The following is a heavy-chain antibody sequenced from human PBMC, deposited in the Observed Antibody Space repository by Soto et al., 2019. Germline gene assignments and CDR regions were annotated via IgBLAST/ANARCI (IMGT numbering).Heavy chain of an antibody. D-gene: IGHD4-17*01. V-gene: IGHV1-46*02. J-gene: IGHJ4*02. Sequence: QVHLVQSGAEVQKPGASVKVSCKASGYTFNSYYMHWVRQAPGQGLEWMGIINPSGGSTSYAQKFQGRVTMTRDTSTSTGYMELSSLRAEDTAVYYCARERADYGGNLGDWGQGTLVTVSS. CDR3: ARERADYGGNLGD. CDR1: GYTFNSYY. CDR2: INPSGGST.